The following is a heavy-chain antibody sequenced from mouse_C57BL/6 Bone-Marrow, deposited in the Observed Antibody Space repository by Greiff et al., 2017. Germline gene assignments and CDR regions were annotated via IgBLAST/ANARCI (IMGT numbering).Heavy chain of an antibody. Sequence: EVQLVESGGGLVQPKGSLQLSCAASGFSFNTYAMNWVRQAPGKGLEWVARIRSKSNNYATYYADSVKDRFTISRDDSESMLYLQMNNLKTEDTAMYYCVRQRNYFYYAMDYWGQGTSVTVSS. J-gene: IGHJ4*01. CDR1: GFSFNTYA. D-gene: IGHD2-1*01. CDR2: IRSKSNNYAT. V-gene: IGHV10-1*01. CDR3: VRQRNYFYYAMDY.